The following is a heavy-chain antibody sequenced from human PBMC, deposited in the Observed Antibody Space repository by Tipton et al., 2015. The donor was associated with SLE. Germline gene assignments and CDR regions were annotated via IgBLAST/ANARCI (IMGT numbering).Heavy chain of an antibody. CDR2: IYSSGDR. CDR3: ARHRSGSSWLDP. J-gene: IGHJ5*02. CDR1: GGSISFDY. V-gene: IGHV4-4*07. Sequence: TLSLTCTVSGGSISFDYWSWIRQSAGRGLEWIGRIYSSGDRDYNPSLRSRVTMSIDASQNRVSLKVSSVTAADTAVYFCARHRSGSSWLDPWGQGTLVTVAS. D-gene: IGHD1-26*01.